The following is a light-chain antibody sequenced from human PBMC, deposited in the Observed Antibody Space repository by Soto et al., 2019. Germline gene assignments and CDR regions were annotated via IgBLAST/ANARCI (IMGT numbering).Light chain of an antibody. CDR2: GNT. CDR3: LSFDSSLSVV. J-gene: IGLJ2*01. CDR1: SSNIGAGYD. V-gene: IGLV1-40*01. Sequence: QSVLTQPPSVSGAPGQRVTISCTGSSSNIGAGYDVHWYQQLPGRAPKLLIYGNTNRPSCVPDRFSGSKSGTSASLAITGLQAEDEADYYCLSFDSSLSVVFGGGTKLTVL.